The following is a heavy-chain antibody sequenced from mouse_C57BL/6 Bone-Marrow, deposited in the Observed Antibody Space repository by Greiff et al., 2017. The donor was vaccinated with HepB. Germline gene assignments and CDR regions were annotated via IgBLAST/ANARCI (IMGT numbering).Heavy chain of an antibody. CDR3: ARAYYDYDWYFDV. J-gene: IGHJ1*03. V-gene: IGHV1-63*01. Sequence: QVHVKQSGAELVRPGTSVKMSCKASGYTFTNYWIGWAKQRPGHGLEWIGDIYPGGGYTNYNEKFKGKATLTADKSSSTAYMQFSSRTSEDSAIYYCARAYYDYDWYFDVWGTGTTVTVSS. D-gene: IGHD2-4*01. CDR1: GYTFTNYW. CDR2: IYPGGGYT.